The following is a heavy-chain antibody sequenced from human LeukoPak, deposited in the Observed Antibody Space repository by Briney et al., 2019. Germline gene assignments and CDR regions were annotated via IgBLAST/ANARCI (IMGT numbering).Heavy chain of an antibody. Sequence: SETLSLTCTVSGGSISSGSYYWRWIRQPAGKGLEWIGRIYTSGSTNYNPSLKSRVTISVDTSKNQFSLKLSSVTAADTAVYYCARGIVPAAIDYYYYYMDVWGKGTTVTISS. CDR2: IYTSGST. V-gene: IGHV4-61*02. CDR1: GGSISSGSYY. J-gene: IGHJ6*03. D-gene: IGHD2-2*01. CDR3: ARGIVPAAIDYYYYYMDV.